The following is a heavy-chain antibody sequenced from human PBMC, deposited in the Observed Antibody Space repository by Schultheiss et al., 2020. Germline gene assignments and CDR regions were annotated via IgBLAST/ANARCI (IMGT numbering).Heavy chain of an antibody. CDR2: INSSGST. CDR3: ARERWELLSIDRYYYGMDV. V-gene: IGHV4-4*08. CDR1: GGSISSYY. J-gene: IGHJ6*02. D-gene: IGHD1-26*01. Sequence: SETLSLTCTVSGGSISSYYWSWIRQPPGKGLEWIGRINSSGSTNYNPSLKSRVTISVDTSKNQFSLKLSSVTAADTAVYYCARERWELLSIDRYYYGMDVWGQGTTVTVSS.